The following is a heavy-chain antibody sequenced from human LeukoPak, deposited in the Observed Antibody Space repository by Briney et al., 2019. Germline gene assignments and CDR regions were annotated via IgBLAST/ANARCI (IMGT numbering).Heavy chain of an antibody. CDR2: INRGGNT. Sequence: GGSLSLSCTASGFTVSSTYMTWVRPGPGKGLEWVSVINRGGNTYYADSVKGRFTISRDNSRNTSYLQMNSLIAEDTAVYFCARLTAWGQGTLVAVSS. CDR1: GFTVSSTY. V-gene: IGHV3-66*04. CDR3: ARLTA. J-gene: IGHJ4*02.